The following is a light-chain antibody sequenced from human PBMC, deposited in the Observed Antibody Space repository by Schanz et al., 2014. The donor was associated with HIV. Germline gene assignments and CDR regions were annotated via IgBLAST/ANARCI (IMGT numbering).Light chain of an antibody. J-gene: IGKJ1*01. CDR3: QHYNNWPPWT. V-gene: IGKV3-11*01. Sequence: EIVLTQSPATLSLSPGERATLSCRASQTVSSSLAWYQQKPGQAPRLLIHGASRRATGIPDRFSGSGSGTDFTPIISRLEHEDYAVYYCQHYNNWPPWTFGQGTKVEIK. CDR1: QTVSSS. CDR2: GAS.